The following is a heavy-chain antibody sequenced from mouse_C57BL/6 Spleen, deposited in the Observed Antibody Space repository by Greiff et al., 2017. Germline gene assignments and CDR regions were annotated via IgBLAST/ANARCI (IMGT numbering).Heavy chain of an antibody. V-gene: IGHV1-50*01. CDR2: IDPSDSYT. Sequence: QVQLQQPGAELVKPGASVKLSCKASGYTFTSYWMQWVKQRPGQGLEWIGEIDPSDSYTNYNQKFKGKATLTVDPSSSTAYMQLSSLTSEDSAVYYCARKRVNYYGSSYGYAMDYWGQGTSVTVSS. CDR3: ARKRVNYYGSSYGYAMDY. CDR1: GYTFTSYW. D-gene: IGHD1-1*01. J-gene: IGHJ4*01.